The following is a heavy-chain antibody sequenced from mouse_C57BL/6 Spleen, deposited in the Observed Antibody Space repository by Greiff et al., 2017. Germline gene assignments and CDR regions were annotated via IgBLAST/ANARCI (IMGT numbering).Heavy chain of an antibody. Sequence: EVQLQQSGPELVKPGASVKISCKASGYSFTDYNMNWVKQSNGKSLEWIGVINPNYGTTSYNQQFKGKATLTVDQSSSTDYMQRNSLTSEDSAVYYCARYYYGSKGYFDVWGTGTTVTVSS. D-gene: IGHD1-1*01. CDR1: GYSFTDYN. CDR2: INPNYGTT. J-gene: IGHJ1*03. V-gene: IGHV1-39*01. CDR3: ARYYYGSKGYFDV.